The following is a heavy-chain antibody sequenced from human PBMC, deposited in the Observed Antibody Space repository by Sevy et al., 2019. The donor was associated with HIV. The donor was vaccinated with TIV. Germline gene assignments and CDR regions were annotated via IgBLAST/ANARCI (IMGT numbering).Heavy chain of an antibody. Sequence: ASVKVSCKASGFTFTSSAVQWVRQARGQRLEWIGWIVVGSGNTNYAQKFQERVTITRDMSTSTAYMELGSLRSEDTAVYYCAALGPNYYDFWSGYSRGGYYYGMDVWGQGTTVTVSS. D-gene: IGHD3-3*01. CDR2: IVVGSGNT. CDR3: AALGPNYYDFWSGYSRGGYYYGMDV. J-gene: IGHJ6*02. CDR1: GFTFTSSA. V-gene: IGHV1-58*01.